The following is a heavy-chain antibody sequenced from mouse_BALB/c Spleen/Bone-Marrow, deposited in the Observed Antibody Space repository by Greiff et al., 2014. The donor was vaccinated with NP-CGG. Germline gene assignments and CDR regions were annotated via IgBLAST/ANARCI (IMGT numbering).Heavy chain of an antibody. CDR2: IDPYYGGT. CDR3: AKLGRAGYYFDY. D-gene: IGHD4-1*01. Sequence: EVQLQQSGPELEKPGASVKISCETSGYSFTGYNMNWVKQTNGKSLEWIGNIDPYYGGTSYNQNFKGKATLTVDKSSTTAYMQLKSLTSEDSAVYYCAKLGRAGYYFDYWGQGTTLTVSS. V-gene: IGHV1-39*01. CDR1: GYSFTGYN. J-gene: IGHJ2*01.